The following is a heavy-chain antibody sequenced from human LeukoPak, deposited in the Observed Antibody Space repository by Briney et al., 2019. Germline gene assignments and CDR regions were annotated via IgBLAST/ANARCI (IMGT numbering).Heavy chain of an antibody. D-gene: IGHD6-19*01. CDR1: TFTFSSYG. CDR3: ANTMYSSAWSPFDY. V-gene: IGHV3-30*02. Sequence: PGGSLRLSCAASTFTFSSYGMHWVRQARGKGLEWVAFIQYDGNKRYYADSVKGRFTISRDNSKNTLYLQMNSLRPEDTALYYCANTMYSSAWSPFDYWGRGTLVTVSS. J-gene: IGHJ4*02. CDR2: IQYDGNKR.